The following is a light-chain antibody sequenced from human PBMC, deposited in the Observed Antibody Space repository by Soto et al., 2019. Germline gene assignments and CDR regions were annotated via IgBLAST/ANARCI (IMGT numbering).Light chain of an antibody. Sequence: DIVMTQSPDSLAVSLGERATINCKSSQSLLYNSNNKTHLAWYQQKPGQAPRLLIYGASTRATGIPARFSGSGSGTDFTLTITSLEPEDFAVYYCQQRTNWWTFGQGTKVEMK. V-gene: IGKV4-1*01. CDR3: QQRTNWWT. CDR2: GAS. J-gene: IGKJ1*01. CDR1: QSLLYNSNNKTH.